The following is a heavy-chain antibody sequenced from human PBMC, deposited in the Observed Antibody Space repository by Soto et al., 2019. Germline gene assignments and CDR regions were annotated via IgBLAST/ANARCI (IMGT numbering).Heavy chain of an antibody. CDR3: ARVPDY. D-gene: IGHD2-2*01. V-gene: IGHV4-39*07. CDR1: GGSISSGGYY. Sequence: SETLSLTCTVSGGSISSGGYYWGWIRQPPGKGLEWIGNIHYSGSTYYDSSLQSRVTISIDRSKNQFSLKLSSVTAADTAVYYCARVPDYWGQGILVTVSS. CDR2: IHYSGST. J-gene: IGHJ4*02.